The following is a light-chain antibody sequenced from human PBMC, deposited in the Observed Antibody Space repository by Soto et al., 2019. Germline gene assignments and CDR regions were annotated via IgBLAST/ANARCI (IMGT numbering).Light chain of an antibody. J-gene: IGLJ3*02. V-gene: IGLV2-14*01. CDR2: EVI. CDR1: SSDIGTYHS. Sequence: QSVLTQPASVSGSPGQSITISCTGTSSDIGTYHSVSRYQHHPGKAPKLLIFEVIDRPSGVSDRFSGSKSGNTASLTISGLQPEDEADYYCCSYTSTYTLVFGGGTKVTVL. CDR3: CSYTSTYTLV.